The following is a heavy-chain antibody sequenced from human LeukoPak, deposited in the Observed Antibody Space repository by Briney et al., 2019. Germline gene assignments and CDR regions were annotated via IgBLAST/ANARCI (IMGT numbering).Heavy chain of an antibody. J-gene: IGHJ3*02. CDR1: GYTFTGYY. D-gene: IGHD5-24*01. Sequence: GASVKVSCKASGYTFTGYYMHWVRQAPGQGLEWMGWINPNSGGTNYAQKFQGRVTMTRDTSISTAYMELSRLRSDDTAVYYCARLEMATIRTSAFDIWGQGTMVTVSS. CDR2: INPNSGGT. CDR3: ARLEMATIRTSAFDI. V-gene: IGHV1-2*02.